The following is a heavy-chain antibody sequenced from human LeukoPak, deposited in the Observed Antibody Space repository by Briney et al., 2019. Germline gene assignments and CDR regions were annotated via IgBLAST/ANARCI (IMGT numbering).Heavy chain of an antibody. Sequence: PGRSLRLSCAASGFTFSTYGMHWVRQAPGKGLEYVAAINDNGGSTYYTNSVKGRFTISRDNSKNTLYLQVGSLRVEDTAVYYCARVPPYGGGWYGPDEYWVQGTLVTVSS. CDR1: GFTFSTYG. CDR3: ARVPPYGGGWYGPDEY. CDR2: INDNGGST. D-gene: IGHD6-19*01. J-gene: IGHJ4*02. V-gene: IGHV3-64*01.